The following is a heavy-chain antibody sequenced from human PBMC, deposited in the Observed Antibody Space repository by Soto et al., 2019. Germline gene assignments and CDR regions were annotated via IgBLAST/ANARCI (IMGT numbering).Heavy chain of an antibody. CDR1: GFTFYSFA. J-gene: IGHJ4*02. V-gene: IGHV3-23*01. CDR3: AKASYDILTGYSPDY. Sequence: PGGSLRLSCAASGFTFYSFAMSWVRQAPGKGLEWVSTISGSGASTHYADSVKGRFTISRDNSKNTLYLQMNSLRAEDTAVYYCAKASYDILTGYSPDYWGQGTLVTVSS. CDR2: ISGSGAST. D-gene: IGHD3-9*01.